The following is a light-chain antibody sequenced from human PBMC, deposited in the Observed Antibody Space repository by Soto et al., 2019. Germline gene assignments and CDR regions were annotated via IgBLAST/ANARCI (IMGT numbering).Light chain of an antibody. V-gene: IGKV1-39*01. CDR2: AAS. Sequence: DIQMTQSPSSLSASVGDRVTITCRASQSISSYLNWYQQKPGKAPKLLIYAASSLQSGVPSRFSVSGSGTDFTLTISSLQPEDFATYYCQQSYSTPPVTFGGGTQVEIK. CDR1: QSISSY. CDR3: QQSYSTPPVT. J-gene: IGKJ4*01.